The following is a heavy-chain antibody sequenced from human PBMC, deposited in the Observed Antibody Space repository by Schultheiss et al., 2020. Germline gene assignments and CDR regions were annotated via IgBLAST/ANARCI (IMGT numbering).Heavy chain of an antibody. Sequence: GESLKISCAASGFTFSSYSMNWVRQAPGKGLEWVAVISYDGSNKYYADSVKGRFTISRDNSKNTLYLQMNSLKTEDTAVYYCSRVGAPNDCWGQGTLVTVSS. CDR2: ISYDGSNK. CDR3: SRVGAPNDC. CDR1: GFTFSSYS. D-gene: IGHD1-26*01. V-gene: IGHV3-30*03. J-gene: IGHJ4*02.